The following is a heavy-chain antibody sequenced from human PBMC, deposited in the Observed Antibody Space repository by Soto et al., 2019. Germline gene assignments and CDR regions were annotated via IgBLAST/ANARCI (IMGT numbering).Heavy chain of an antibody. J-gene: IGHJ5*02. CDR1: GGSIRNYY. D-gene: IGHD3-22*01. CDR3: ARDEYYDSNNWFEH. CDR2: VYSTGTT. V-gene: IGHV4-4*07. Sequence: WETLSLTCTVSGGSIRNYYWSWIRQPAGKGLEWIGRVYSTGTTNYNPSLRSRVAMSVDTSKNQFSLRLDSVTAADTATHFCARDEYYDSNNWFEHWGLGTLVTVPQ.